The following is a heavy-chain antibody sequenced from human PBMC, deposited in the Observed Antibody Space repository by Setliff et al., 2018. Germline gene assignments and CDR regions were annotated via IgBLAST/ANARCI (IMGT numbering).Heavy chain of an antibody. Sequence: PSETLSLTCNVSGDSISSTYHWGWIRQSPGKGLEWIGTIYHSGNTYYNPSLKSRVTISADTSKNEFSLRLRSVTAADTAVYYCARVRYKYCGGDCYSASFDYWGQGKLVTVSS. CDR3: ARVRYKYCGGDCYSASFDY. V-gene: IGHV4-38-2*02. CDR1: GDSISSTYH. D-gene: IGHD2-21*01. J-gene: IGHJ4*02. CDR2: IYHSGNT.